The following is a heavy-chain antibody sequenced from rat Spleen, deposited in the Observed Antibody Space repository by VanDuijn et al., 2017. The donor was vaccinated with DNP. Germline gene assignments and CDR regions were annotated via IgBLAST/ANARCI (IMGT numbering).Heavy chain of an antibody. V-gene: IGHV5S23*01. D-gene: IGHD4-3*01. CDR2: IGSPAYAP. CDR1: GFTFSAYY. J-gene: IGHJ2*01. CDR3: GRHGNSGYFDK. Sequence: EVQLVESGGGLVQPGRSLKLSCAASGFTFSAYYMAWVRQAPAKGLEWVAYIGSPAYAPYYGDSVKGRFTISRDNAKSSLYLQMDSLTSEDAATYYCGRHGNSGYFDKWGQGVMVTVSS.